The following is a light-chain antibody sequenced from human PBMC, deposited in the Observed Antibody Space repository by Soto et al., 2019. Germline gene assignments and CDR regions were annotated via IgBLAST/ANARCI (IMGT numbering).Light chain of an antibody. CDR3: QQADSFPIT. V-gene: IGKV1-5*03. CDR2: KAS. CDR1: QSISTW. J-gene: IGKJ5*01. Sequence: DIQMTHSPSTLSASVGDIVTITCRASQSISTWLAWYQQEPGKAPKLLIHKASSLQSGVPSRFSGSGSGTDFTLSISSLQPEDFATYYCQQADSFPITFGHGTRLEIK.